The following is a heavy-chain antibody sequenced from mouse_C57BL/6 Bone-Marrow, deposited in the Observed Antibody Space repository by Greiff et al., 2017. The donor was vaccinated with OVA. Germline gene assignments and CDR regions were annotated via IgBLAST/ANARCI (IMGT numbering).Heavy chain of an antibody. CDR2: FDPSDSYT. D-gene: IGHD1-1*01. CDR1: GYTFTSYW. V-gene: IGHV1-50*01. CDR3: AGYGSSYGYFDV. Sequence: QVQLQQPGAELVKPGASVKLSCKASGYTFTSYWMQWVKQRPGQGLEWIGEFDPSDSYTNYNQKFKGKATLTVDTSSSTAYMQLSSLTSEDSAVYYCAGYGSSYGYFDVWGTGTTVTVSS. J-gene: IGHJ1*03.